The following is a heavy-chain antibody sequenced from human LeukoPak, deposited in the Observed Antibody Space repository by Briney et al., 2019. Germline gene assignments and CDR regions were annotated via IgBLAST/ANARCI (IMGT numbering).Heavy chain of an antibody. CDR1: GGSISSSNW. CDR3: AGSGYYFAEYFQH. V-gene: IGHV4-4*02. CDR2: IYHSGST. Sequence: SGTLSLTCAVSGGSISSSNWWSWVRQPPGKGLEWIGEIYHSGSTNYNPSLESRVTISVDKSKNQFSLKLSSVTAADTAVYYCAGSGYYFAEYFQHWGQGTLVTVSS. D-gene: IGHD3-22*01. J-gene: IGHJ1*01.